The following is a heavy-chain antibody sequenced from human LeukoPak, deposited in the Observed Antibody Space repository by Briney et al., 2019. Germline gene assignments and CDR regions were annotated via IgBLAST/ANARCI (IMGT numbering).Heavy chain of an antibody. CDR1: GFPFSIYS. Sequence: GGSLRLSCAASGFPFSIYSMNWVRQAPGEGLEWVSYISSSSSTIYYADSVKGRFTISRDNAKNSLYLQMNSLRDEDTAVYYCARVKGHSRGSYSFDYWGQGTLVTVSS. J-gene: IGHJ4*02. CDR3: ARVKGHSRGSYSFDY. D-gene: IGHD1-26*01. V-gene: IGHV3-48*02. CDR2: ISSSSSTI.